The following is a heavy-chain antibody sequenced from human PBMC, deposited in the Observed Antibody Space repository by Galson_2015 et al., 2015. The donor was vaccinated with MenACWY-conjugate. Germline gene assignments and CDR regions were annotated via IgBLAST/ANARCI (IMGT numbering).Heavy chain of an antibody. CDR3: ARKGNGLDY. V-gene: IGHV3-7*03. Sequence: LRLSCAASGFPFSSYWLNWVRQAPGKGLEWVANIKQDGGGKYYVDSVKGRFTISRDNAKNSLYLQMNSLRAEDTAVYYCARKGNGLDYWGQGTLVTVSS. J-gene: IGHJ4*02. CDR1: GFPFSSYW. CDR2: IKQDGGGK. D-gene: IGHD2-8*01.